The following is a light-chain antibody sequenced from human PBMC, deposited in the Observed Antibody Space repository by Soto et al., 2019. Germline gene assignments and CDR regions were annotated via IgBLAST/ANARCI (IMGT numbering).Light chain of an antibody. V-gene: IGKV1-39*01. CDR3: QQSKSTPPT. CDR1: ERIYTY. CDR2: SAS. Sequence: DIQMTQSPSSLSASVGDRVTITCRANERIYTYLNWYQQKPGQAPKLLIYSASTLQSGVPSRFSGSGSGTDFTLTVSSLQPEDFAIYYCQQSKSTPPTFGQGTRLETK. J-gene: IGKJ5*01.